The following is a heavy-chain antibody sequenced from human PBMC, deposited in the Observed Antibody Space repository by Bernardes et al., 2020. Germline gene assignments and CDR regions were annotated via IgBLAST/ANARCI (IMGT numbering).Heavy chain of an antibody. CDR1: GFTFSSYS. Sequence: GGSLRLSCAASGFTFSSYSMNWVRQAPGKGLEWVSYISSSSSTIYHADSVKGRFTISRDNAKNSLYLQMNSLRAEDTAVYYCARGTPTVIFYYYGMDVWGQGTTVTVSS. J-gene: IGHJ6*02. V-gene: IGHV3-48*01. D-gene: IGHD4-4*01. CDR2: ISSSSSTI. CDR3: ARGTPTVIFYYYGMDV.